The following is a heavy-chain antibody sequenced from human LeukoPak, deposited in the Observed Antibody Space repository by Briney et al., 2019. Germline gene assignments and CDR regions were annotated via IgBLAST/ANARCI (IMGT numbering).Heavy chain of an antibody. D-gene: IGHD3-9*01. J-gene: IGHJ4*02. CDR1: GFTLSNYW. Sequence: GSLRLSCAASGFTLSNYWMHWVRQSPGKGPVWVARINIDGTYTSYADSVTGRFTISRDDAKNTLYLQMSSLRAEDTAVYYCARDFDAGGTPGDDFDFWGRGTLVTVSS. V-gene: IGHV3-74*01. CDR3: ARDFDAGGTPGDDFDF. CDR2: INIDGTYT.